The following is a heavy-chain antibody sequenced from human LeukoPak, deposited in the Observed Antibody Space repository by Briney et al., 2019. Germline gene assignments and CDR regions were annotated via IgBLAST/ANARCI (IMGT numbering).Heavy chain of an antibody. V-gene: IGHV1-69*04. CDR2: IIPILGIA. D-gene: IGHD3-10*01. J-gene: IGHJ4*02. CDR3: ARVRRDPVDFDY. Sequence: SVKVSCKASGGTFSSYAISWVRQAPGQGLEWMGRIIPILGIANYAQKFQGRVTITADKSTSTAYMELSRLRSDDTAVYYCARVRRDPVDFDYWGQGTLVTVSS. CDR1: GGTFSSYA.